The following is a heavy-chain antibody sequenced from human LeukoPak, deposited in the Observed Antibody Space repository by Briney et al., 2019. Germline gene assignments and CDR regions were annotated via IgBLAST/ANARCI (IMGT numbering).Heavy chain of an antibody. CDR1: GFLFSDYY. CDR2: ITTNGAST. D-gene: IGHD6-19*01. Sequence: GGSLRLSCAASGFLFSDYYMTWIRQAPGRGLEWISYITTNGASTFYATSVKGRFTISRDNAQKSLFLQMDSLSAEDTAIYYCARVGLDNTGWHISWFDPWGQGTRVTVSS. J-gene: IGHJ5*02. V-gene: IGHV3-11*01. CDR3: ARVGLDNTGWHISWFDP.